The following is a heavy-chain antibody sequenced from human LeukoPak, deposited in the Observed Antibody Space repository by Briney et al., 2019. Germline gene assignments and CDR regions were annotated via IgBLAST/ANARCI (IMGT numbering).Heavy chain of an antibody. D-gene: IGHD2-2*01. Sequence: GGSLRLSCAASGFTFSSYAMNWVRQAPGKGLEWVANIKQDGSEKYYVDSVEGRFTISRDNAKNSLYLQMNSLRAEDTAVYYCARDQRYCSSSSCPWEPFDYWGQGTLVTVSS. CDR3: ARDQRYCSSSSCPWEPFDY. V-gene: IGHV3-7*05. CDR2: IKQDGSEK. J-gene: IGHJ4*02. CDR1: GFTFSSYA.